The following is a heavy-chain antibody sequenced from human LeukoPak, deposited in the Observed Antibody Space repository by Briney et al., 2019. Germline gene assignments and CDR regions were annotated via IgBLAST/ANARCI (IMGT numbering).Heavy chain of an antibody. V-gene: IGHV3-30*03. J-gene: IGHJ4*02. CDR2: ISYDGSNK. Sequence: AGGSLRLSCAASGFTFSSYGMHWVRQAPGKGLEWVAVISYDGSNKYYADSVKGRFTISRDNSKNTLYLEMNSLKIEDTAVYYCTTDLRLAVAASVPGGYWGQGTLVTVSS. D-gene: IGHD6-19*01. CDR1: GFTFSSYG. CDR3: TTDLRLAVAASVPGGY.